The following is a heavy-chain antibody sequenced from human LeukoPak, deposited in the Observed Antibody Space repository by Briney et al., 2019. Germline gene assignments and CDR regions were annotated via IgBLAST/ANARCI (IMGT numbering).Heavy chain of an antibody. Sequence: ASVKVSCKASGYTFTTCYMHWVRQAPGQGLEWMGIISPSGGSTSYAQKFQGRVTMTRDTSASTLYMELSSLRSEDTAVYYCAREGYCSGGRCYSGRNFDLWGRGTLVTVSS. D-gene: IGHD2-15*01. CDR2: ISPSGGST. CDR3: AREGYCSGGRCYSGRNFDL. J-gene: IGHJ2*01. V-gene: IGHV1-46*01. CDR1: GYTFTTCY.